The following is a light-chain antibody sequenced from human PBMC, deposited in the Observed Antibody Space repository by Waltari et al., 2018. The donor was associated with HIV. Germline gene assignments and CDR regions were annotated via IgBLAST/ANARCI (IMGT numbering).Light chain of an antibody. CDR3: QVWDSSSDPSV. J-gene: IGLJ3*02. CDR2: YDS. CDR1: NIGSKS. V-gene: IGLV3-21*04. Sequence: SYVLTQPPSVSVAPGKTARITCGGNNIGSKSVHWYQQKPGQAPVLVIYYDSDRPSVIPERFSGSNSGNTATLAISRVEAGDEADYYCQVWDSSSDPSVFGGGTKLTVL.